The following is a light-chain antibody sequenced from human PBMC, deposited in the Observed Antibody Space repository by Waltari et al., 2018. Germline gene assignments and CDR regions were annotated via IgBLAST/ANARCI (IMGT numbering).Light chain of an antibody. Sequence: SVLTQPPSASGPLGPGVTTPCSGAASNIGKNVVNWYQQVPGKAPKLLSYRSDRRPAGVPDRFSGSKSGTSASLAISGLQSEDEADYYCAAWDDSLNGRWVFGGGTKVTVL. V-gene: IGLV1-44*01. J-gene: IGLJ3*02. CDR2: RSD. CDR3: AAWDDSLNGRWV. CDR1: ASNIGKNV.